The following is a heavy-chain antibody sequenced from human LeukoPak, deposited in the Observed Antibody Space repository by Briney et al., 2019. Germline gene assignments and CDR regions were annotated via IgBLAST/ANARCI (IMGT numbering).Heavy chain of an antibody. J-gene: IGHJ4*02. Sequence: GGPLRLSCAASGFPFTTYAMQWVRQAPGKGLEYVSAIRRSGGSTFYAHSVKGRFTISRDNLKITLYLQMGSRRDEGIAWYYCVRRAPGFSSGWLDYWGQGALVTGSS. CDR3: VRRAPGFSSGWLDY. D-gene: IGHD6-19*01. CDR2: IRRSGGST. CDR1: GFPFTTYA. V-gene: IGHV3-64*01.